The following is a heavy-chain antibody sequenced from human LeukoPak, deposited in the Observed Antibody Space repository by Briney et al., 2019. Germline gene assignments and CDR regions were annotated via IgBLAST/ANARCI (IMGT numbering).Heavy chain of an antibody. V-gene: IGHV3-21*01. CDR2: ISSSSSYI. Sequence: GGSLRLSCAASGFTFSSYSMNWVRQAPGKGLEWVSSISSSSSYIYYADSVKGRFTISRDNAKNSLYLQMNSLRAEDTAVYYCAREEGATPSDAFDIWGQGTMVTVSS. CDR3: AREEGATPSDAFDI. J-gene: IGHJ3*02. CDR1: GFTFSSYS. D-gene: IGHD1-26*01.